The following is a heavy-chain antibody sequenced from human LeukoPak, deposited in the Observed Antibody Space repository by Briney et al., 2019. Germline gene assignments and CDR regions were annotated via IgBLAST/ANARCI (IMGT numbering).Heavy chain of an antibody. CDR3: ASIGFRGYYDSSGYFDY. CDR1: GYTFTSYY. Sequence: ASVKVSCKASGYTFTSYYMHWVRQAPGQGREWRGIINPSGGSTSYAQKFQGRVTMTSDTSTSTVYMELSSLRSEDTAVYYCASIGFRGYYDSSGYFDYWGQGTLVTVSS. D-gene: IGHD3-22*01. CDR2: INPSGGST. J-gene: IGHJ4*02. V-gene: IGHV1-46*01.